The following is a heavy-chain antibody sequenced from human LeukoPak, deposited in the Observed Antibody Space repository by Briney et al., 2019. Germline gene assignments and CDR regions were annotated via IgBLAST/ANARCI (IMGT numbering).Heavy chain of an antibody. D-gene: IGHD3-10*01. CDR3: ARDHNRPPRGSGSYLASSN. CDR2: ISAYNGNT. Sequence: GASVKVSCKASGYTFTSYGISWVRQAPGQGLEWMGWISAYNGNTNYAQKLRGRVTMTTDTSTSTAYMELRSLRSDDTAVYYCARDHNRPPRGSGSYLASSNWGQGTLVTVSS. V-gene: IGHV1-18*01. J-gene: IGHJ4*02. CDR1: GYTFTSYG.